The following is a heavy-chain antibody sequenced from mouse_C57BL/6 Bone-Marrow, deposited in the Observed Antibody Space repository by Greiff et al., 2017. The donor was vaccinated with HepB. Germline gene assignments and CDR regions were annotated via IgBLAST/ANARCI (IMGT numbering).Heavy chain of an antibody. CDR3: ASYYYGSTNYFDY. J-gene: IGHJ2*01. CDR2: IFPGSGST. Sequence: VQLQQSGPELVKPGASVKISCKASGYTFTDYYINWVKQRPGQGLEWIGWIFPGSGSTYYNEKFKGKATLTVDKSSSTAYMLLSSLTSEDSAVYFCASYYYGSTNYFDYWGQGTTLTVSS. CDR1: GYTFTDYY. V-gene: IGHV1-75*01. D-gene: IGHD1-1*01.